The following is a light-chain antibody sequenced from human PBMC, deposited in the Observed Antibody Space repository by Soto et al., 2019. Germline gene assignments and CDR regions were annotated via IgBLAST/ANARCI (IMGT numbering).Light chain of an antibody. CDR2: SAS. Sequence: IVMTQSPATLSVSPGETATLSCRASQSVSSNLAWYQQKPGQAPRLLIYSASTRATGIPARFSGSGSGTEFTLTISSLQSEDFAVYYCQLYNTWTPGRTFGQGTKVEIK. CDR1: QSVSSN. CDR3: QLYNTWTPGRT. J-gene: IGKJ1*01. V-gene: IGKV3-15*01.